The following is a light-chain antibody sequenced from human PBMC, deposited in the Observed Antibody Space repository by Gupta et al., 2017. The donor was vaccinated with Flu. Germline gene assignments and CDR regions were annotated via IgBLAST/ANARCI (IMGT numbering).Light chain of an antibody. Sequence: QSVLTQPPSESGTPGQRVTISCSGSSSNIGSNAVHWYQQLPGTAPKLLIYSNSQRPSGVPDRFSGSKSGTSASLAISGLQSEDEADYYCAAWDDSLSGHYVFGTGIKVTVL. CDR2: SNS. V-gene: IGLV1-44*01. CDR3: AAWDDSLSGHYV. J-gene: IGLJ1*01. CDR1: SSNIGSNA.